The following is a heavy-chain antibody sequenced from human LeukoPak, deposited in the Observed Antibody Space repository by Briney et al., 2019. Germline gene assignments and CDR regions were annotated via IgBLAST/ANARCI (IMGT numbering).Heavy chain of an antibody. CDR2: ITSDGSST. J-gene: IGHJ4*02. Sequence: QAGGSLRLSCAASGFTFDITWLHWVRQPPGKGLVWVARITSDGSSTTYAESVKGRFTISRDNAKNSLYLQMNSLRAEDTAVYYCARDVYYGSGSPRLDYWGQGTLVTVSS. D-gene: IGHD3-10*01. CDR3: ARDVYYGSGSPRLDY. V-gene: IGHV3-74*03. CDR1: GFTFDITW.